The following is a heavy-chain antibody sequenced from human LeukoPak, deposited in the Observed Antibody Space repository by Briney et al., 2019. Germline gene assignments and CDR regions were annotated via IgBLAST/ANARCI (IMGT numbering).Heavy chain of an antibody. V-gene: IGHV1-18*01. CDR2: ISGYNGNT. D-gene: IGHD2-2*01. J-gene: IGHJ4*02. CDR1: GYTFTRNG. CDR3: ARSGHCSRTSCYAEGLDY. Sequence: ASVKVSCKASGYTFTRNGITWVRQVPGQGLEWMGWISGYNGNTEYAQMFQGRVTMTTDTSTSTAYMELRSLRSDDTAVYYCARSGHCSRTSCYAEGLDYWGQGTLVTVSS.